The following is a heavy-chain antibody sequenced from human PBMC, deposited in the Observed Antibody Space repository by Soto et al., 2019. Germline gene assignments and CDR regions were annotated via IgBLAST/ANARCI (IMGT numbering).Heavy chain of an antibody. CDR1: GFTFSSYW. Sequence: GGSLRLSCAASGFTFSSYWMSWVRQAPGKGLEWVAVISRDGGTKFYADSVKGRFTISRDNSRNTLFLEMNSLRGDDMAVYYCTGEVASGYWGQGTLVTVSS. J-gene: IGHJ4*02. CDR3: TGEVASGY. CDR2: ISRDGGTK. D-gene: IGHD2-8*02. V-gene: IGHV3-30*03.